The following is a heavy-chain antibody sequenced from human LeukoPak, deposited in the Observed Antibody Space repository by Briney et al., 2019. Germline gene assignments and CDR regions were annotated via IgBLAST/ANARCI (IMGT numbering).Heavy chain of an antibody. D-gene: IGHD3-16*01. Sequence: GGSLRLSCAASGFTFSSYSMNWVRQAPGKGLEWVSSISSSSSYIYYADSVKGRFTISRDNAKNSLYLQMNSLRAEDTAVYYCARDIERYYDYVWGSSDYWGQGTLVTVSS. V-gene: IGHV3-21*01. CDR2: ISSSSSYI. CDR1: GFTFSSYS. J-gene: IGHJ4*02. CDR3: ARDIERYYDYVWGSSDY.